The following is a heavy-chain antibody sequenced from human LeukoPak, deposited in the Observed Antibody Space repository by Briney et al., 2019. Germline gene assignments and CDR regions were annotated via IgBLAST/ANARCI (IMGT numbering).Heavy chain of an antibody. V-gene: IGHV1-18*01. CDR2: ISAYNGNT. Sequence: LRASVKVSCKASGYTFTSYGISWVRQAPGQGLEWMGWISAYNGNTQYVQKLQGRVTLTTDTPSTTAFMELRDLRSDDTAVYYCAKDRGSLYSGNLKFDLWGQGTLIAVS. CDR3: AKDRGSLYSGNLKFDL. J-gene: IGHJ5*02. CDR1: GYTFTSYG. D-gene: IGHD1-26*01.